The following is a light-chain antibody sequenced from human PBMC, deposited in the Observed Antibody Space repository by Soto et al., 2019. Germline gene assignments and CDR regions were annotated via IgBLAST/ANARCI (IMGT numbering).Light chain of an antibody. Sequence: DIQMTQSPSSLSASVGDRVTITCRASQAISNYLAWFQKKPGKVPKLLIYAASTLQAGVPSRFSGSGSGTDFTLTISSLQPEDVATYYCQRCNSAPLTFGGGTKVEIK. CDR1: QAISNY. J-gene: IGKJ4*01. CDR2: AAS. V-gene: IGKV1-27*01. CDR3: QRCNSAPLT.